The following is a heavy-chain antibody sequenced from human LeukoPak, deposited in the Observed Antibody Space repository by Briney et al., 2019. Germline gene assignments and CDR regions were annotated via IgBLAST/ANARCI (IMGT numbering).Heavy chain of an antibody. CDR2: IYYSGST. V-gene: IGHV4-59*12. CDR3: TRDTYDILTGYQPPDAFDI. Sequence: SETLSLTCTVSGGSISAYYWSWIRQPPGKGLEWIGYIYYSGSTNQNPSLKSRVTMSVDTSKNQFSLKLNCMTAAATAVYYCTRDTYDILTGYQPPDAFDIWGQGTMVTVSS. J-gene: IGHJ3*02. D-gene: IGHD3-9*01. CDR1: GGSISAYY.